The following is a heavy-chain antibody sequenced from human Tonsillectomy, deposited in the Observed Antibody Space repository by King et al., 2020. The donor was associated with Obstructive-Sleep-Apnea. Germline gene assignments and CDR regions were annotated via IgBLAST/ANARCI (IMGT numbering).Heavy chain of an antibody. J-gene: IGHJ4*02. Sequence: QLVQSGAEVKKPGESLKISCKGSGYSFTSYWIGWVRQMLGKGLEWMGIIYPGDSDTRYSPSFQGQVTISADKSISTAYLQGISLKAPDTAMYYCARPYDSSGYYFDYWGQGTLVTVSS. CDR1: GYSFTSYW. CDR3: ARPYDSSGYYFDY. V-gene: IGHV5-51*01. CDR2: IYPGDSDT. D-gene: IGHD3-22*01.